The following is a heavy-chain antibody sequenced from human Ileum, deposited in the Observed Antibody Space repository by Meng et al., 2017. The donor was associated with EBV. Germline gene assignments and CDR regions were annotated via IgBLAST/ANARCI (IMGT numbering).Heavy chain of an antibody. V-gene: IGHV1-69*01. J-gene: IGHJ4*02. D-gene: IGHD4-23*01. Sequence: QVQLVESVADVKKPGSSVKISCRASGGNFKTFVFSWVRLAPGQWLEWMGGVTRVFTSTLYAKHFKDRVTITADESTNTAFMELKNLQSDDTAIYYCATDVGTVADHWGPGTLVTVSS. CDR2: VTRVFTST. CDR3: ATDVGTVADH. CDR1: GGNFKTFV.